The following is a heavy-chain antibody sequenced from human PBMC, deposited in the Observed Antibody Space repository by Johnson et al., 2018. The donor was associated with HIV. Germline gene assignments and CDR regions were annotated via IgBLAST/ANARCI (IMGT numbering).Heavy chain of an antibody. CDR3: AKVRYYYDSSGYSYYDAFDI. CDR1: GFTFSSYA. CDR2: ISGSGDST. J-gene: IGHJ3*02. Sequence: EVLLLESGGGLVQRGGSLRLSCAAYGFTFSSYAMTWVRQAPGKGVEWVSAISGSGDSTYYADSVQGRFTISRDNSKNTLYLQMNSLRAEDTAVYYCAKVRYYYDSSGYSYYDAFDIWGQGTMVTVSS. V-gene: IGHV3-23*01. D-gene: IGHD3-22*01.